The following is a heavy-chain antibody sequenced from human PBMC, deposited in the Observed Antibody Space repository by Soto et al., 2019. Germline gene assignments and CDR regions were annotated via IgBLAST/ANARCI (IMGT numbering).Heavy chain of an antibody. J-gene: IGHJ4*02. CDR1: GVSFSNYY. Sequence: SETLSLTCAVYGVSFSNYYWTWIRQPPGKGLEWIGEIHPSGSTHYNPSLASRVAISGDTSKNQFFLKLSSVTAADSAIYYCARGIDQSKSGGWGQGTLVTVSS. V-gene: IGHV4-34*01. CDR3: ARGIDQSKSGG. D-gene: IGHD5-12*01. CDR2: IHPSGST.